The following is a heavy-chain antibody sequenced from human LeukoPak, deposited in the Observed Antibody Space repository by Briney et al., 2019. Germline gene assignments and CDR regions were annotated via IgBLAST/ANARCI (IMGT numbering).Heavy chain of an antibody. Sequence: SETLSLTCTVSGGSISSYYWSWIRQPPGKGLEWIGYIDYSGSPNYNPSLKSRVTISVDTSKNQFSLKLSSVTAADTAVYYCARDGRGYGAFDIWGQGTMVTVSS. J-gene: IGHJ3*02. CDR2: IDYSGSP. V-gene: IGHV4-59*01. CDR1: GGSISSYY. D-gene: IGHD1-1*01. CDR3: ARDGRGYGAFDI.